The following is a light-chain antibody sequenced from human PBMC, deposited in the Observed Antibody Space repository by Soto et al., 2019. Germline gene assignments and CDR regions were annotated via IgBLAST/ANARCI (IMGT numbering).Light chain of an antibody. Sequence: QSALTQPASVSGSPGQSITISCTGTSSDVGGYNYVSWYQQHPSKAPKLIIYDVSNRLSGVSNRFSGSKSGNTASLTISGLQAEDEADYYCSSYTSSSVIFGGGTQLTVL. CDR3: SSYTSSSVI. V-gene: IGLV2-14*01. J-gene: IGLJ7*01. CDR1: SSDVGGYNY. CDR2: DVS.